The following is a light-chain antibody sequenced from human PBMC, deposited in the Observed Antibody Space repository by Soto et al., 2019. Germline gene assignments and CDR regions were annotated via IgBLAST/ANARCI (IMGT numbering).Light chain of an antibody. V-gene: IGLV1-44*01. CDR1: SSNIGSNA. CDR3: AIWDDSLNGYV. Sequence: QSVLTQPPSASGTPGQRNTISCSGGSSNIGSNAVNWYQQLPGTAPELRIHNKNQRPPGVPDRSSGSQSGTSASLPISVLQSGDEAEYYCAIWDDSLNGYVFGSGTKVTVL. J-gene: IGLJ1*01. CDR2: NKN.